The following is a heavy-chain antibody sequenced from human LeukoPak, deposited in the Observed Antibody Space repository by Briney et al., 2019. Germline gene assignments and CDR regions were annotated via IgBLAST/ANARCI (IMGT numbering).Heavy chain of an antibody. D-gene: IGHD1-26*01. CDR3: ARGRGQWELPRFDY. Sequence: SETLSLTCTVSGYSISSGYYWGWIRQPPGKGLEWIGYIYYSGSTNYNPSLKSRVTISVDTSKNQFSLKLSSVTAADTAVYYCARGRGQWELPRFDYWGQGTLVTVSS. CDR1: GYSISSGYY. CDR2: IYYSGST. J-gene: IGHJ4*02. V-gene: IGHV4-38-2*02.